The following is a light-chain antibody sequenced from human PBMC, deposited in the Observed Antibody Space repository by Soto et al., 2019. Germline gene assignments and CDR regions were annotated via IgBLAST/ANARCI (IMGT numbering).Light chain of an antibody. V-gene: IGKV3-20*01. J-gene: IGKJ5*01. Sequence: EIVLTQSPGTLSLSPGERVTLSCRASQSVSTSFLAWYQQKSGQAPRLLIYGASSRATGIPGRFSGSVSGTDFTLTISRLEPEDFAVYYCQQYGSSPITFGQGTRLEIK. CDR2: GAS. CDR3: QQYGSSPIT. CDR1: QSVSTSF.